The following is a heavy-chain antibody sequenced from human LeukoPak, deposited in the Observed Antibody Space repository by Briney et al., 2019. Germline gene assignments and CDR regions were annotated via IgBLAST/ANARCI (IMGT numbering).Heavy chain of an antibody. V-gene: IGHV1-2*02. J-gene: IGHJ4*02. CDR1: GYTFTAQY. Sequence: GASVKVSCKASGYTFTAQYMHWVRQAPGQGLEWMGWINPNNGDTKYAQSFLGRVTMTRDTSTTTAYMEPSSLRSDDTAVYFCASHPRSISTPPFDYWGQGTLVTVSS. D-gene: IGHD3-3*02. CDR3: ASHPRSISTPPFDY. CDR2: INPNNGDT.